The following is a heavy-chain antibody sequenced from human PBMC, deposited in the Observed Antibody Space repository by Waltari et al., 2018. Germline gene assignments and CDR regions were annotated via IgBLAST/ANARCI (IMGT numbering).Heavy chain of an antibody. Sequence: EVQLVESGGGLVKPGGSLRLSCAASGFTFSSYSMNWVRQAPGKGLEWGSSISSSSSYIYYADSVKGRFTISRDNAKNSLYLQMNSLRAEDTAVYYCARDQEWLPNYYYYMDVWGKGTTVTVSS. CDR3: ARDQEWLPNYYYYMDV. D-gene: IGHD3-3*01. CDR1: GFTFSSYS. V-gene: IGHV3-21*01. J-gene: IGHJ6*03. CDR2: ISSSSSYI.